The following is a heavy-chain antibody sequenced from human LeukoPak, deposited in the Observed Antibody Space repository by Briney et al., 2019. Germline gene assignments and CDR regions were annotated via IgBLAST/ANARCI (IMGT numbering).Heavy chain of an antibody. CDR2: INHSGSS. D-gene: IGHD3-10*01. J-gene: IGHJ5*02. V-gene: IGHV4-34*01. CDR3: VRLLTRLSMLRGAKTHNWFDP. Sequence: SETLPLTCAVYGGSFSGYYWSWIRQPPGKGLEWTGEINHSGSSNYNPSLKSRLTMSVDMSKNQFSLNLTSVTAADTAVYYCVRLLTRLSMLRGAKTHNWFDPWGQGTLVTVSS. CDR1: GGSFSGYY.